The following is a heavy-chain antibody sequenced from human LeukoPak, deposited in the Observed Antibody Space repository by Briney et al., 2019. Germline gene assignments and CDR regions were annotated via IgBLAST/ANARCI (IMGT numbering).Heavy chain of an antibody. V-gene: IGHV1-69*05. CDR2: IIPIFGTA. Sequence: SVKVSCKASGGTFSSYAISGVRQAPGQGLEWMGGIIPIFGTANYAQKFQGRVTITTEESTSTAYMELSSLRSEDTAVYYCARVNLDRDSSGFAFDYWGQGTLVTVSS. CDR1: GGTFSSYA. J-gene: IGHJ4*02. CDR3: ARVNLDRDSSGFAFDY. D-gene: IGHD3-22*01.